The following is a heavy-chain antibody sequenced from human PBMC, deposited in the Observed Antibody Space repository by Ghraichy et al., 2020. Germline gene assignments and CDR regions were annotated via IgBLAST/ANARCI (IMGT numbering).Heavy chain of an antibody. CDR3: VKDRWVDY. CDR1: GFIFSSYA. J-gene: IGHJ4*02. Sequence: GASLRLSCLVSGFIFSSYAMHWVRQAPGKGLEYVSSMSHDGRTTYYADSVKGRFTISRDNSKNTVYLQMSSLRAEDTAVYYCVKDRWVDYWGQGTLVTVSS. CDR2: MSHDGRTT. V-gene: IGHV3-64D*06. D-gene: IGHD5-24*01.